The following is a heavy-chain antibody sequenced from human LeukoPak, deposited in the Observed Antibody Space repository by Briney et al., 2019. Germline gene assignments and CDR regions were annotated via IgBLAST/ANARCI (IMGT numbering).Heavy chain of an antibody. CDR3: ARDYEIY. D-gene: IGHD5-12*01. Sequence: GGSLRLSCAASGFTFSSYAMDWVRQAPGKGLEWVAVIWSDGSNKYYADSVEGRFTISRDNSKNTLHLQMDSLRAEDTAVYYCARDYEIYWGQGTLVTVSS. V-gene: IGHV3-33*01. J-gene: IGHJ4*02. CDR1: GFTFSSYA. CDR2: IWSDGSNK.